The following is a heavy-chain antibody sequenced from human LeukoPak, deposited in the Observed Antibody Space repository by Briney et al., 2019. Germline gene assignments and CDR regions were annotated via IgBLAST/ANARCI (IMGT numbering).Heavy chain of an antibody. D-gene: IGHD4-23*01. CDR2: IYYSGST. CDR1: GGSISSYY. V-gene: IGHV4-59*01. Sequence: SETLSLTCTVSGGSISSYYWSWIRQPPGKGLEWIGYIYYSGSTNYNPSLKSRVTISVDTSKNQFSLKLSSVTAADTAVYYCVRVYSPIGGRDAFDIWGQGTMVTVSS. J-gene: IGHJ3*02. CDR3: VRVYSPIGGRDAFDI.